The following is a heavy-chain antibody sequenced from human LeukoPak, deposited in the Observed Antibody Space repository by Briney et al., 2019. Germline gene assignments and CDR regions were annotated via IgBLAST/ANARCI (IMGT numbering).Heavy chain of an antibody. V-gene: IGHV3-30*02. CDR1: GFTLRNYG. J-gene: IGHJ6*03. CDR3: AKDPGASVSGFHMDV. CDR2: IWSDGNNR. Sequence: PGGSLRLSCAASGFTLRNYGMHWVRQATGKGLEWVSFIWSDGNNRFYADSVKGRFTISRDNSNNMLYLQMDTLRSEDTGLYYCAKDPGASVSGFHMDVWGKGTTAIVSS. D-gene: IGHD2-8*02.